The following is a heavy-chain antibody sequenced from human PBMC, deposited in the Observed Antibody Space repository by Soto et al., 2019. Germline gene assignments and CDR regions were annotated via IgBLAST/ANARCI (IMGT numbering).Heavy chain of an antibody. D-gene: IGHD6-13*01. J-gene: IGHJ4*02. CDR3: ARERSSSWFFDY. CDR1: GGTFSSYA. Sequence: SVKVSCQASGGTFSSYAISWVRQAPGQGLEWMGGIIPIFGTANYEQKFQGRVTITPDESTSTAYMELSSLGSEDPAVYYCARERSSSWFFDYWGQGTLVTVSS. V-gene: IGHV1-69*13. CDR2: IIPIFGTA.